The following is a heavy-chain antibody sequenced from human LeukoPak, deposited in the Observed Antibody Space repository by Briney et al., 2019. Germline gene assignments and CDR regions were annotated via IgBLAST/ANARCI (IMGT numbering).Heavy chain of an antibody. D-gene: IGHD2-8*01. CDR1: GFTFSNDP. J-gene: IGHJ4*02. V-gene: IGHV3-23*01. CDR3: ARDYTNRLRPFDY. CDR2: INYSGGST. Sequence: GGSLRLSCAASGFTFSNDPMSWVRQTPGKGLEWVSTINYSGGSTYYADSVKGRFTISRDNAKNSLYLQMNSLRAEDTAVYYCARDYTNRLRPFDYWGQGTLVTVSS.